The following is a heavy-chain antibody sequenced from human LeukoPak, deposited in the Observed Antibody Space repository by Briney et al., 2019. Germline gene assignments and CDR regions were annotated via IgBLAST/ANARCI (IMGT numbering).Heavy chain of an antibody. V-gene: IGHV3-72*01. CDR1: GFTFSDHY. D-gene: IGHD3-9*01. Sequence: GGSLRLSCAASGFTFSDHYMDWVRQAPGKGLEWVGRTRNKANSYTTEYAASVKGRFTISRDDSKNSLYLQMNSLKTEDTAVYYCARGGLRYFDWSHFDYWGQGTLVTVSS. J-gene: IGHJ4*02. CDR2: TRNKANSYTT. CDR3: ARGGLRYFDWSHFDY.